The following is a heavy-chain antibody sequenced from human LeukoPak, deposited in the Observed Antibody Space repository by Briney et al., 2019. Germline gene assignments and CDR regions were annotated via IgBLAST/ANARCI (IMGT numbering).Heavy chain of an antibody. CDR2: IMIGGDGK. CDR3: AKDDSYGGNSNFDY. CDR1: GFTFNNYA. Sequence: GGSLRLSCAGSGFTFNNYAMSWVRRAPRKGLEWVSTIMIGGDGKHYADSVKGRSTISRDNAKNSLYLQMNSLRAEDTALYYCAKDDSYGGNSNFDYWGQGTLVTVSS. V-gene: IGHV3-23*01. J-gene: IGHJ4*02. D-gene: IGHD4-23*01.